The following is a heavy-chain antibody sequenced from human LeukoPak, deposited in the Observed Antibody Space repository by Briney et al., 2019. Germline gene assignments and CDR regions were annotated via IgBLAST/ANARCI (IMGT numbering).Heavy chain of an antibody. Sequence: TGGSLRLSCAASGFTFSTFNMHWVRQAPGKGLEWVSSITDSRISIYYADSVKGRFTISRDNAKNSLYLQMNSLRAEDTAVYYCARGGRTRDYYMDVWGKGTTVTVSS. CDR1: GFTFSTFN. CDR3: ARGGRTRDYYMDV. CDR2: ITDSRISI. D-gene: IGHD1-7*01. V-gene: IGHV3-21*01. J-gene: IGHJ6*03.